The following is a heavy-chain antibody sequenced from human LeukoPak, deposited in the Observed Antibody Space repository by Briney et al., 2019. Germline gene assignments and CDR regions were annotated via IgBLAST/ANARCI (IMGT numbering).Heavy chain of an antibody. J-gene: IGHJ4*02. V-gene: IGHV1-46*01. D-gene: IGHD4/OR15-4a*01. Sequence: GASVKASCKASGYTFTSYYMHWVRQAPGQGLEWMGIINPSGGSTSYAQKFQGRVTMTRDTSTSTVYMELSSLRSEDTAVYYCARVMGVTTLFNWGQGTLVTVSS. CDR2: INPSGGST. CDR3: ARVMGVTTLFN. CDR1: GYTFTSYY.